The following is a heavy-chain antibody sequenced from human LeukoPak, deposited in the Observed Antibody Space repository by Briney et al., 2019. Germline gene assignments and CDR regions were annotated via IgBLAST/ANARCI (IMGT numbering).Heavy chain of an antibody. CDR3: VRAGYSAYDSLFDY. CDR1: GFTFSDYY. J-gene: IGHJ4*02. V-gene: IGHV3-11*06. D-gene: IGHD5-12*01. Sequence: GGSLRLSCAASGFTFSDYYISWIRQAPGKGLEWVSYISSSSSYTNYADSLKGRFTISRDNAKNSLYLQMNCLRAEDTAVYYCVRAGYSAYDSLFDYWGQGTLVTVSS. CDR2: ISSSSSYT.